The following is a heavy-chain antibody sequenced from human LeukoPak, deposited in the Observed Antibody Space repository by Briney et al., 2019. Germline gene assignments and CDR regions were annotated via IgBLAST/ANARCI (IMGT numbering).Heavy chain of an antibody. J-gene: IGHJ3*02. CDR3: ARVLFMMVLNDAFDI. D-gene: IGHD3-22*01. CDR2: ISAYNGNT. V-gene: IGHV1-18*01. CDR1: GYTFTSYG. Sequence: ASVKVSCKASGYTFTSYGISWVRQAPGQGLEWMGWISAYNGNTNYAQKLQGRVTMTTDTSTSTAYMELRSLRSEDTAVYYCARVLFMMVLNDAFDIWGQGTMVTVSS.